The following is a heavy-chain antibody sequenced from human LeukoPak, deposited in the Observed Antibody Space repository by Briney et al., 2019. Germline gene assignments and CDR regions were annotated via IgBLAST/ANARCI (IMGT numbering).Heavy chain of an antibody. CDR3: AGGRRTNFAY. V-gene: IGHV4-59*01. Sequence: SETLSLTCSVSGGSINSSYWTWIRQPPGKGLEYVGCIYHTGSTNYNPSLRSRVTISLDTSKNQFSLKLTSVTAVDTAVYYCAGGRRTNFAYWGQGNLVTVAS. CDR1: GGSINSSY. J-gene: IGHJ4*02. D-gene: IGHD1-14*01. CDR2: IYHTGST.